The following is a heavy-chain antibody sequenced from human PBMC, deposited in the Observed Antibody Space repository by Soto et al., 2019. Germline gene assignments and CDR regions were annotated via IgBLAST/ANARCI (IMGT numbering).Heavy chain of an antibody. CDR3: ARIQPQGWELLSAPPNWFDP. CDR2: ISAYNGNT. J-gene: IGHJ5*02. V-gene: IGHV1-18*01. Sequence: GASVKVSCKASGYTFTSYGISWVRQAPGQGLEWMGWISAYNGNTNYAQKLQGRVTMTTDTSTSTAYMELRSLRSDDTAVYYCARIQPQGWELLSAPPNWFDPWGQGTLVTVS. D-gene: IGHD1-26*01. CDR1: GYTFTSYG.